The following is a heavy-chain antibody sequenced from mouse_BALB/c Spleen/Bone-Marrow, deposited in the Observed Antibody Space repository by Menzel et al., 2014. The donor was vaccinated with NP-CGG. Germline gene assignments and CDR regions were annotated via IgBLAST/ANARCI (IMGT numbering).Heavy chain of an antibody. D-gene: IGHD2-2*01. CDR1: GYAFSTYW. V-gene: IGHV1-80*01. Sequence: QVQLQQSGAELVRPGSSVKISCKASGYAFSTYWMTWVKQRPGQGLEWIGQIYPGDGDTKYNGKFKGKATLTADKSSSTAYMQLSSLTSEDSAVYFCAKVTTGFAYWGQGTLVTASA. J-gene: IGHJ3*01. CDR3: AKVTTGFAY. CDR2: IYPGDGDT.